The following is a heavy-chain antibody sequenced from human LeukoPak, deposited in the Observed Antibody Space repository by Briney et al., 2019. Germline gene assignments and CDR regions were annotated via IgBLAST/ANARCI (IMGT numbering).Heavy chain of an antibody. Sequence: GESLKISCKGSGYRFTDYWIGWLRQMPGKGLEWMGIISPEDSDTRYSPSFKGQVTISADESISTAYPQWSSLKASDTALYYCARYRGDYVSLPSPFDYWGQGTLVTVSS. J-gene: IGHJ4*02. CDR1: GYRFTDYW. V-gene: IGHV5-51*01. CDR2: ISPEDSDT. CDR3: ARYRGDYVSLPSPFDY. D-gene: IGHD4-17*01.